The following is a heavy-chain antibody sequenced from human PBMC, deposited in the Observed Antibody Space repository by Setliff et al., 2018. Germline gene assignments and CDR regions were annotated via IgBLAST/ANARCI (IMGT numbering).Heavy chain of an antibody. Sequence: GASVKVSCKAYGYTFSRNYITWVRQAPGRGLEWMGWISGYNGNTNYAQKLQGRVTMTTDTSTSTAYMEVSSLRSEDAAVYFCSVVDLGDYWGQGTLVTVSS. V-gene: IGHV1-18*01. J-gene: IGHJ4*02. CDR2: ISGYNGNT. CDR1: GYTFSRNY. CDR3: SVVDLGDY. D-gene: IGHD2-15*01.